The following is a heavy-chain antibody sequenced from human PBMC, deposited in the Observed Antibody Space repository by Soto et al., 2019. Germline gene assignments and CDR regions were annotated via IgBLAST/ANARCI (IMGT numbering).Heavy chain of an antibody. CDR1: GYSFTSYW. V-gene: IGHV5-51*01. D-gene: IGHD6-19*01. CDR2: IYTGDSDT. J-gene: IGHJ4*02. CDR3: AIRGASQWLKF. Sequence: SLKISWKGSGYSFTSYWIGWVRQVPGKGLEWMGIIYTGDSDTRYSPSFQGQVTISADKSISTAYLQWSSLKASDTAIYYCAIRGASQWLKFWGQGTLVTVSS.